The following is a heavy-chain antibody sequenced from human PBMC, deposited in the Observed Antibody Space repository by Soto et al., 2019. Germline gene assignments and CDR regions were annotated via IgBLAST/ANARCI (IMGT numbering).Heavy chain of an antibody. CDR3: ARGLWFGASGYYYYGMDV. CDR1: GYTFTSYY. Sequence: VASVKVSCKASGYTFTSYYMHWVRQAPGQGLEWMGIINPSGGSTSYAQKFQGRVTMTRDTSTSTVYMELSSLRSEDTAVYYCARGLWFGASGYYYYGMDVWGQGTTVTVSS. J-gene: IGHJ6*02. CDR2: INPSGGST. D-gene: IGHD3-10*01. V-gene: IGHV1-46*01.